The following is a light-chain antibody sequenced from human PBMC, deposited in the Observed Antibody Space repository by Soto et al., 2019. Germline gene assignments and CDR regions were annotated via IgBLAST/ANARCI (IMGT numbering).Light chain of an antibody. Sequence: QSALTQPVSVSGSPGQSITISCTETSSDVGGYNYVSWYQQHPGKAPKLMIYDVSDRPSGVSNRFSGSKSGNTASLTISGLQAEDEADYYCSSYTSSSTYVFGTGTKVTVL. CDR1: SSDVGGYNY. J-gene: IGLJ1*01. CDR3: SSYTSSSTYV. V-gene: IGLV2-14*01. CDR2: DVS.